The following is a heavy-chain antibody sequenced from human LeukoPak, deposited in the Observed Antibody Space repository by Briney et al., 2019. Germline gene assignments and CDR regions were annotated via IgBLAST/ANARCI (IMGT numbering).Heavy chain of an antibody. CDR1: GYTFTSYG. D-gene: IGHD6-19*01. CDR2: ISAYNGNT. CDR3: ARAPGYSSGWPGSYYFDY. Sequence: ASVKVSCKASGYTFTSYGISWVRQAPGQGLEWMGWISAYNGNTNYAQKLQGRVTMTTDTSTRTAYMELRSLRSDDTAVYYCARAPGYSSGWPGSYYFDYWGQGTLVTVSS. J-gene: IGHJ4*02. V-gene: IGHV1-18*04.